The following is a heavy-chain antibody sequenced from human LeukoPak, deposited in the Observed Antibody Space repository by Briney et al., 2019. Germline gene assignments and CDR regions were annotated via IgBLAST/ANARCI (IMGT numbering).Heavy chain of an antibody. CDR1: GYTFTSYG. V-gene: IGHV1-18*01. CDR3: ARDHVPWGSSSSFGAFDI. Sequence: ASVKVSCKASGYTFTSYGISWVRQAPGQGLEWMGWISAYNGNTNYAQKLQGRVTMTTDTSTSTAYMELRSLRSDDTAVYYCARDHVPWGSSSSFGAFDIWGQGTMVTVSS. D-gene: IGHD6-6*01. CDR2: ISAYNGNT. J-gene: IGHJ3*02.